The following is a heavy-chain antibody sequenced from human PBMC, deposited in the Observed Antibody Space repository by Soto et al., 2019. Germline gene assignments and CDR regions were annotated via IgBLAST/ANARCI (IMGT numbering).Heavy chain of an antibody. J-gene: IGHJ5*02. Sequence: PSETLSLTCAVYGGSFSGYYWSWIRQPPGKGLEWIGEINHSGSTNYNPSLKSRVTISVDTSKNQFSLKLSSVTAADTAVYYCARVPSRSPFGVAKNWFDPWGQGTLVTVSS. D-gene: IGHD3-10*01. CDR1: GGSFSGYY. V-gene: IGHV4-34*01. CDR2: INHSGST. CDR3: ARVPSRSPFGVAKNWFDP.